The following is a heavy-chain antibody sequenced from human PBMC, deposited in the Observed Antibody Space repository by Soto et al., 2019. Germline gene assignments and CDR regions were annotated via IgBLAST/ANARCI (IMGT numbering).Heavy chain of an antibody. CDR1: GFTFVDYA. Sequence: EVQLVESGGGLVQPGRSLRLSCEVSGFTFVDYAMHWVRQAPGKGQEWVSGISWNSGSIGYAESVKGRFTISRDNAKNSLYLQLNSLRAEDTALYYCAKALFAYSTSSAKDSWGQGTLGTVSS. CDR2: ISWNSGSI. J-gene: IGHJ4*02. V-gene: IGHV3-9*01. CDR3: AKALFAYSTSSAKDS. D-gene: IGHD1-26*01.